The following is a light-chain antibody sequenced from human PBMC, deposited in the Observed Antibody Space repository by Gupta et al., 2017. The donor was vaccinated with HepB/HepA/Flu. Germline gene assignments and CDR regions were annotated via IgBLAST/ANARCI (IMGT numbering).Light chain of an antibody. Sequence: EIVMTQSPATLSVSPGERATLSCRASQSLGDSLGWYQQKPGQAPRLLIYGASTRATGIPARFSGSGSGTEFTLTISSLRSEDFAVYYCQQYKNWPLTFGGGTKVESK. CDR2: GAS. CDR1: QSLGDS. J-gene: IGKJ4*01. CDR3: QQYKNWPLT. V-gene: IGKV3-15*01.